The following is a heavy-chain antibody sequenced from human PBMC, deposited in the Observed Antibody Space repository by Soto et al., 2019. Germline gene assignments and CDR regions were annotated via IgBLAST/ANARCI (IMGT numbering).Heavy chain of an antibody. D-gene: IGHD3-16*01. CDR2: ISGSGSKR. CDR1: GFTFNTYA. J-gene: IGHJ4*02. V-gene: IGHV3-23*01. Sequence: EGQLLESGGGLVQPGGSLRLSCAASGFTFNTYAMSWIRQAPGKGLEWVSDISGSGSKRNYAASVKGRSASSRDNSKSTLYLQMNTLRAEDTALYYCAGPMLACGGVFDYWGPGILVNVSS. CDR3: AGPMLACGGVFDY.